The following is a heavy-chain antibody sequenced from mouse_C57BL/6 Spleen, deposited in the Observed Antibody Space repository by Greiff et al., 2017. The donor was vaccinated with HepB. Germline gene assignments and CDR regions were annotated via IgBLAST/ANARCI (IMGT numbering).Heavy chain of an antibody. CDR2: IYPGSGNT. CDR1: GYSFTSYY. D-gene: IGHD1-1*01. V-gene: IGHV1-66*01. J-gene: IGHJ4*01. Sequence: VQLQQSGPELVKPGASVKISCKASGYSFTSYYIHWVKQRPGQGLEWIGWIYPGSGNTKYNEKFKGKATLTADTSSSTAYMQLSSLTSEDSAVYYCARGYYGSSSYYYAMDYWGQGTSVTVSS. CDR3: ARGYYGSSSYYYAMDY.